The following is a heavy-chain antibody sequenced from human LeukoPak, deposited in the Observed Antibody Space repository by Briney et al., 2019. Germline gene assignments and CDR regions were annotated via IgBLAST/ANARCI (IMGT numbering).Heavy chain of an antibody. V-gene: IGHV4-61*02. D-gene: IGHD4-23*01. CDR3: ARGEMTTVAYYFDY. CDR1: GGSISSSSYY. J-gene: IGHJ4*02. Sequence: PSETLSLTCTVSGGSISSSSYYWGWIRQPPGKGLEWIGRIYTSGSTNYNPSLKSRVTISVDTSKNQFSLKLSSVTAADTAVYYCARGEMTTVAYYFDYWGQGTLVTVSS. CDR2: IYTSGST.